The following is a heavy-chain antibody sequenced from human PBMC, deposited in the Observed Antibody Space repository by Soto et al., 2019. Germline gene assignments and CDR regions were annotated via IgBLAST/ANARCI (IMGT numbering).Heavy chain of an antibody. Sequence: QVQLQESGPGLVKPSGTLSLTCAVSSGSISSSNWWSWVRQPPGKGLEWIGEIYHSGSTTYNPSLKSRVTISVDKSKNQFSLKLSSVTAADTAVYYCARSKDCSAGSCFHNWFDPWGQGTLVTVSS. CDR2: IYHSGST. CDR1: SGSISSSNW. V-gene: IGHV4-4*02. CDR3: ARSKDCSAGSCFHNWFDP. J-gene: IGHJ5*02. D-gene: IGHD2-15*01.